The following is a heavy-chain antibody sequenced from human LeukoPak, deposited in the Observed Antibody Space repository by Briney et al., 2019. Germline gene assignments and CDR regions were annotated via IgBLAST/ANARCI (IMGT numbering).Heavy chain of an antibody. CDR3: ARGGFTYFDY. Sequence: TSETLSLTCTVSGGSISSYYWSWIRQPPGKGLEWIGYIYYSGSTYYSPSLKSRVTISVDTSKNQFSLKLSSVTAADTAVYYCARGGFTYFDYWGQGTLVTVSS. CDR1: GGSISSYY. CDR2: IYYSGST. V-gene: IGHV4-59*12. J-gene: IGHJ4*02.